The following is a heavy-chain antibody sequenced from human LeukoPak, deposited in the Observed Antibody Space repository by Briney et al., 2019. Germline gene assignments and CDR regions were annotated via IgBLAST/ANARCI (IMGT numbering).Heavy chain of an antibody. J-gene: IGHJ6*03. D-gene: IGHD1-26*01. V-gene: IGHV4-34*01. CDR2: INHSGST. CDR3: AREGELLSDYYMDV. Sequence: SETLSLTCAVYGGSFSGCYWSWIRQSPGKGLEWIGEINHSGSTNYNPSLKSRVTISVDTSKNQFSLKLRSVTAADTAVYYCAREGELLSDYYMDVWGKGTTVTVSS. CDR1: GGSFSGCY.